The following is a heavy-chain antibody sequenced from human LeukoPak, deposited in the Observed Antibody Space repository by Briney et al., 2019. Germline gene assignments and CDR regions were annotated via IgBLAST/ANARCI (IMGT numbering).Heavy chain of an antibody. D-gene: IGHD3-22*01. CDR1: GGTFSSYT. V-gene: IGHV1-69*02. Sequence: SVKVSCKASGGTFSSYTISWVRQAPGQGLEWMGRIIPILSIANYAQKFQGRVTITADKSTSTAYMELSSLRSEDTAVYYCALTTYYDSSGYYPYYFDYWGQGTLVTVSS. CDR3: ALTTYYDSSGYYPYYFDY. J-gene: IGHJ4*02. CDR2: IIPILSIA.